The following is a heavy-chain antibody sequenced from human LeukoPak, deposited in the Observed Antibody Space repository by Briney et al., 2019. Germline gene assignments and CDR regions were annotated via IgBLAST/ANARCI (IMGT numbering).Heavy chain of an antibody. CDR3: ARVGSGYDFFDY. J-gene: IGHJ4*02. CDR1: VGAISGYY. CDR2: VYSSGST. Sequence: SDTLCLTCMVPVGAISGYYWSWVRQPAGKGLEWLGRVYSSGSTKYNPSLESRVTMSVDTSKNQFSLKPNFVTAADTAVYYCARVGSGYDFFDYWGQGTLVTVSS. D-gene: IGHD3/OR15-3a*01. V-gene: IGHV4-4*07.